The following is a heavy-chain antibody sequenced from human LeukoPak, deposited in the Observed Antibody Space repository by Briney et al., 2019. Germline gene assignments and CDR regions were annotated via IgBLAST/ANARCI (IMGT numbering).Heavy chain of an antibody. CDR2: IWYDGSKK. V-gene: IGHV3-33*08. J-gene: IGHJ4*02. CDR1: GFTFSSYG. CDR3: ARGRGIYYDSSGYYYLDY. Sequence: PGGSLRLSCAASGFTFSSYGMHWVRQAPGKGLEWVAVIWYDGSKKNYADSVKGRFTISRDNAKNTLYLQMNSLRADEDTAVYYCARGRGIYYDSSGYYYLDYWGQGTLVTVSS. D-gene: IGHD3-22*01.